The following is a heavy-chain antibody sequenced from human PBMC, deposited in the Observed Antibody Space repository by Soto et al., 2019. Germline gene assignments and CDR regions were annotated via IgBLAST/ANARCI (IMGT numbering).Heavy chain of an antibody. CDR1: GGSFSGYY. CDR3: ARQVMGRSITIFGMDV. J-gene: IGHJ6*04. Sequence: SETLSLTCAVYGGSFSGYYWSWIRQPPGKGLEWIGYIYYSGSTNYNPSLKSRVTISVDTSKNQFSLKLSSVTAADTAVYYCARQVMGRSITIFGMDVWGKGTTVTVSS. CDR2: IYYSGST. D-gene: IGHD3-3*01. V-gene: IGHV4-59*08.